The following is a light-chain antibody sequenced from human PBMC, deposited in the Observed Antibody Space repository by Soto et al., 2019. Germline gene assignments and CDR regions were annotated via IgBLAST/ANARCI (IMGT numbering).Light chain of an antibody. CDR3: QQSYSTPPK. J-gene: IGKJ1*01. V-gene: IGKV1-39*01. CDR2: AAS. CDR1: QSISSY. Sequence: DIQMTQSPCSLSASVGDRVTITCRASQSISSYLNWYQQKPGKAPKLLIYAASSLQSGVPSRFSGSGSGTAFTLTISSLQPEDFATYYCQQSYSTPPKFGQGTKVEIK.